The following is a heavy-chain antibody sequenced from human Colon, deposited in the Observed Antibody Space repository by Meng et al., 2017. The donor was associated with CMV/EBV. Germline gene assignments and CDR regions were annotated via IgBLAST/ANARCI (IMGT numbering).Heavy chain of an antibody. CDR1: GASVRSTSHY. D-gene: IGHD3-3*01. CDR3: SRITIFNNFFDP. Sequence: TVSGASVRSTSHYWSWIRQPPGKGLEWIGYIYHNGDTNYNPSLKSRVSLSLDTSNNQFSLHLSSVTAADTAMYYCSRITIFNNFFDPWGQGTLVTVSS. V-gene: IGHV4-61*01. CDR2: IYHNGDT. J-gene: IGHJ5*02.